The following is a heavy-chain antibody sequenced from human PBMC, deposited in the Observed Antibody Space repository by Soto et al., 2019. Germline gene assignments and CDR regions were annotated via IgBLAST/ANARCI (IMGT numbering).Heavy chain of an antibody. CDR1: GFSFTGYY. D-gene: IGHD6-6*01. J-gene: IGHJ5*02. CDR3: AKDLTRQLAYWLDP. CDR2: INAHSGGT. Sequence: ASVKVCCKASGFSFTGYYIHWLRQAPGQGLEWMGWINAHSGGTEYAQKFQGRVTLTRDTSIATAYLTLTSLTSDDTALYYCAKDLTRQLAYWLDPWGQGTQVTSPQ. V-gene: IGHV1-2*02.